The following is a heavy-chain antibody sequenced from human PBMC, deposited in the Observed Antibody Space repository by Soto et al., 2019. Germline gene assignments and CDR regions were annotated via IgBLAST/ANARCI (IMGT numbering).Heavy chain of an antibody. CDR1: GGTISGYY. CDR2: IYSSGST. CDR3: ARGQRFSDWFDP. D-gene: IGHD3-3*01. Sequence: SETRSLTCTVTGGTISGYYWTWIRQSAGGGLEWIGRIYSSGSTNYNPSLKSRVTISLDTSMNHFSLRLSSVTAADTAVYYCARGQRFSDWFDPWGQGALVTVSS. J-gene: IGHJ5*02. V-gene: IGHV4-4*07.